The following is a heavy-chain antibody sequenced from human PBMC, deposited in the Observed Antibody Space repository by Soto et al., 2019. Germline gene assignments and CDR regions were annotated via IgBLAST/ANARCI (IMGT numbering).Heavy chain of an antibody. Sequence: QITLKESGPTLVKPTQTLTLTCTFSGFSLTTSGVGVGWIRQPPGKALEWLALLYWDDDNQYSPSLRNRLTLTKDTSKNQVVLTMTNMDPVDKATYYCAHGSGWLFDYWGQGTLVTVSS. V-gene: IGHV2-5*02. J-gene: IGHJ4*02. CDR2: LYWDDDN. D-gene: IGHD6-19*01. CDR1: GFSLTTSGVG. CDR3: AHGSGWLFDY.